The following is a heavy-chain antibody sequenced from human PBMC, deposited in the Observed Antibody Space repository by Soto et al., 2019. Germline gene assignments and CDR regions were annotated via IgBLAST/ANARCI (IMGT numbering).Heavy chain of an antibody. CDR1: GGTFSNYA. V-gene: IGHV1-69*06. Sequence: QVQLVQSGAEVKKPGSSVKVSCKASGGTFSNYAINWVRQAPGQGLEWMGGIIPLFGTPNYAHKFQGRVTFTAHTSTNTVYTDVRSLRSDHSSVYYCQWCWETVGTTTHSAYWGQGTLVSVSS. CDR2: IIPLFGTP. J-gene: IGHJ4*02. D-gene: IGHD1-26*01. CDR3: QWCWETVGTTTHSAY.